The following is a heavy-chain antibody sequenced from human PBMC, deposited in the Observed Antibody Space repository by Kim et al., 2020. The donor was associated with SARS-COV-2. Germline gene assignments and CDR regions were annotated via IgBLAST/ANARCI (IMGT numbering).Heavy chain of an antibody. J-gene: IGHJ4*02. D-gene: IGHD1-26*01. CDR2: ISYDESNK. CDR1: GFTFITYA. V-gene: IGHV3-30-3*01. Sequence: GGSLRLSCAASGFTFITYAMHWVRQAPGKGLEWVAVISYDESNKYYADSVKGRFTISRDNSKNTRYLQMNSLRPEDTAVYYCARANSGSYWGYFDYWGQG. CDR3: ARANSGSYWGYFDY.